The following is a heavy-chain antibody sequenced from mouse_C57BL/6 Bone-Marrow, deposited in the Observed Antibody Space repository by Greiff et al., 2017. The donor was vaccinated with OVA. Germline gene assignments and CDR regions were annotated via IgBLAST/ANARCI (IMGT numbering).Heavy chain of an antibody. CDR3: TRRIYDGYWAWFAY. V-gene: IGHV1-5*01. D-gene: IGHD2-3*01. J-gene: IGHJ3*01. CDR1: GYTFTSYW. CDR2: IYPGNSDT. Sequence: DVKLQESGTVLARPGASVKMSCKTSGYTFTSYWMHWVKQRPGQGLEWIGAIYPGNSDTSYNQKFKGKAKLTAVTSASTAYMELSSLTNEDSAVYYCTRRIYDGYWAWFAYWGQGTLVTVSA.